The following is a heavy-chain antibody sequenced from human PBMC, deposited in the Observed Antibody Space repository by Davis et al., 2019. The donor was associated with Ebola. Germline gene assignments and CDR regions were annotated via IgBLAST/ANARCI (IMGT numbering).Heavy chain of an antibody. V-gene: IGHV4-30-4*01. J-gene: IGHJ6*02. CDR1: GGSISSGDYY. Sequence: MPSETLSLTCTVSGGSISSGDYYWSWIRQPPGKGLEWIGYIYYSGSTYYNPSLKSRVTISVDTSKNQFSLKLSSVTAADTAVYYCARDRGYYYGMDVWGQGTTATVSS. CDR2: IYYSGST. CDR3: ARDRGYYYGMDV.